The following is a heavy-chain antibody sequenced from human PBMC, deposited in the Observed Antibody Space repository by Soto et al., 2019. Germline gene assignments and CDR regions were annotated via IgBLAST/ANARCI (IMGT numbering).Heavy chain of an antibody. CDR3: AREGPLGDFWSGYYYGMDV. J-gene: IGHJ6*02. CDR1: GYTFTSYY. V-gene: IGHV1-46*01. D-gene: IGHD3-3*01. Sequence: GGSVKVSCKASGYTFTSYYMHWVRQAPGQGLEWMGIINPSGGSTSYAQKFQGRVTMTRDTSTSTVYMELSSLRSEDTAVYYCAREGPLGDFWSGYYYGMDVWGQGTTVTVSS. CDR2: INPSGGST.